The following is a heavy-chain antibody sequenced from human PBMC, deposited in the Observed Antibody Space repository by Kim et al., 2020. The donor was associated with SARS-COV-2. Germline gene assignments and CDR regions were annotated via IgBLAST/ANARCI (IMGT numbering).Heavy chain of an antibody. V-gene: IGHV3-11*04. D-gene: IGHD3-10*01. CDR3: ATTHSSYSGSGYTRPDY. Sequence: GGSLRLSCAASGFTFSDYYMSWIRQAPGKGLEWVAYIASSGGDRDYAESVMGRFTISRDNAKNSLHLQMNSLRDEDTAVYYCATTHSSYSGSGYTRPDYWGQGTLVTVSS. CDR1: GFTFSDYY. CDR2: IASSGGDR. J-gene: IGHJ4*02.